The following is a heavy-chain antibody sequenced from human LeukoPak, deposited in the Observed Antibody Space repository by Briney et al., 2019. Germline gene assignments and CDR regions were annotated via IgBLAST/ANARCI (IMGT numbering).Heavy chain of an antibody. CDR1: GYTFSDYY. D-gene: IGHD6-19*01. CDR3: ATLRRSGWYIGD. CDR2: INPYSGGT. J-gene: IGHJ1*01. V-gene: IGHV1-2*02. Sequence: APLKVSSTASGYTFSDYYMHWVRQAPGQGLEWMGWINPYSGGTNYAEKFQGRVTITTDTSLTTAYMGLSRLRSADPALYYSATLRRSGWYIGDWGQGTLVTVSS.